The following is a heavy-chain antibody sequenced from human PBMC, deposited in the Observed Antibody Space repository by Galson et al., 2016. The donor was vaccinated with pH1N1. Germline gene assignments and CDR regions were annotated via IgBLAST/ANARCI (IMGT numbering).Heavy chain of an antibody. CDR2: VNPSGST. Sequence: SETLSLTCTVYGGSFSDYYWSWIRQPPGKGLEWIGEVNPSGSTIYNPSLNSRVIISADTSRNQFSLKLTFVTAADTAVYFCAWVDFGGKLGDWGQGTQVTVSS. D-gene: IGHD3-10*01. CDR1: GGSFSDYY. V-gene: IGHV4-34*01. J-gene: IGHJ4*02. CDR3: AWVDFGGKLGD.